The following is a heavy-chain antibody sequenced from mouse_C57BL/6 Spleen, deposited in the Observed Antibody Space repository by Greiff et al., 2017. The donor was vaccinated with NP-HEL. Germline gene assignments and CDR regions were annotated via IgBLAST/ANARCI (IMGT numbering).Heavy chain of an antibody. CDR2: IDPETGGT. CDR1: GYTFTDYE. J-gene: IGHJ3*01. Sequence: VKLQESGAELVRPGASVTLSCKASGYTFTDYEMHWVKQTPVHGLEWIGAIDPETGGTAYNQKFKGKAILTADKSSSTAYMELRSLTSEDSAVYYCTGYYYGSSSRFAYWGQGTLVTVSA. V-gene: IGHV1-15*01. D-gene: IGHD1-1*01. CDR3: TGYYYGSSSRFAY.